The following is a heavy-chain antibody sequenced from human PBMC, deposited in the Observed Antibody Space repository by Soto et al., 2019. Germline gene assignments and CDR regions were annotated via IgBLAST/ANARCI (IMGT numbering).Heavy chain of an antibody. CDR2: ISEHNGNT. Sequence: QVHLVQSGAEVKKPGASVKVSCKGSGYTFTTYGITWVRQAPGQGLEWMGWISEHNGNTNYAQKLQGRVTVTRDTSTSTAYMELRSLRSDDTVVYYCARGRYGGYWGQGALVTVSS. J-gene: IGHJ4*02. V-gene: IGHV1-18*01. D-gene: IGHD3-10*01. CDR1: GYTFTTYG. CDR3: ARGRYGGY.